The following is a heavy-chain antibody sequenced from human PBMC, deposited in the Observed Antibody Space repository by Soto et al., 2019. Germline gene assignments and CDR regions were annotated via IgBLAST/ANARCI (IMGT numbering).Heavy chain of an antibody. D-gene: IGHD3-10*01. Sequence: EVQLVESGGGLVKPGGSLRLSCAASGFTFSSYSMNWVRQAPGKGLEWVSSISSSSSYIYYADSVKGRFTISRDNAKNSLYRQKNSLRAGDTAVYYCARERAGGGFDPWGQGTLVTVSS. V-gene: IGHV3-21*01. CDR2: ISSSSSYI. J-gene: IGHJ5*02. CDR1: GFTFSSYS. CDR3: ARERAGGGFDP.